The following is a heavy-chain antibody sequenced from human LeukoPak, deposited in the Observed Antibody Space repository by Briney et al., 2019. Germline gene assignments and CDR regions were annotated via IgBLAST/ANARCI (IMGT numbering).Heavy chain of an antibody. CDR3: AKSLTYYYGTGSYYDY. J-gene: IGHJ4*02. D-gene: IGHD3-10*01. V-gene: IGHV3-23*01. CDR2: ISGSGGST. Sequence: PGGSLRLSCAASGLRVSDYYMSWVRQAPGRGLEWVSSISGSGGSTQYAASVQGRFTISRDNSKNTLYLQMNSLRAEDTAVYYCAKSLTYYYGTGSYYDYWGQGTLVTVSS. CDR1: GLRVSDYY.